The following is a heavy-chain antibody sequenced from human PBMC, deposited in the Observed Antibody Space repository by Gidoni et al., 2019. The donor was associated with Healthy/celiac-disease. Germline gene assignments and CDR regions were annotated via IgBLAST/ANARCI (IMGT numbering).Heavy chain of an antibody. CDR3: ATDSELLSVYYDSSGQSAFDI. J-gene: IGHJ3*02. CDR2: FDPEDGET. V-gene: IGHV1-24*01. Sequence: QVQLVQSGAEVKKPGASVKVSCQVSGYTLTELSMHWVRQAPGKGLEWMGGFDPEDGETIYAQKFQGRVTMTEDTSTDTAYMELSSLRSEDTAVYYCATDSELLSVYYDSSGQSAFDIWGQGTMVTVSS. CDR1: GYTLTELS. D-gene: IGHD3-22*01.